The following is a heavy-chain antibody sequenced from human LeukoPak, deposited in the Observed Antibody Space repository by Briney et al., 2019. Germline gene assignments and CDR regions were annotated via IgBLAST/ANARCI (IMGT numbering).Heavy chain of an antibody. CDR3: ARPSRYCSGGSCYSKRQLDY. J-gene: IGHJ4*02. V-gene: IGHV1-2*02. Sequence: AAVKVSCKASGYTFTGYYMHWVRQAPGQGLEWMGWINPNSGGTNYAQKFQGRVTMTRDTSISTAYMELSRLRSDDTAVYYCARPSRYCSGGSCYSKRQLDYWGQGTLVTVSS. CDR2: INPNSGGT. CDR1: GYTFTGYY. D-gene: IGHD2-15*01.